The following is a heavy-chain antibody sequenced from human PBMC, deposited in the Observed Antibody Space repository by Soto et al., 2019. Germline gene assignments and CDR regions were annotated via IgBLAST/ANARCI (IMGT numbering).Heavy chain of an antibody. D-gene: IGHD4-17*01. CDR1: GCSVISGSYD. V-gene: IGHV4-61*01. Sequence: QVQLQESGPGLVKTSETLSLTCTVSGCSVISGSYDWSWIRQPPGKGLEWIGYIYYSGSTNYNPSLKSLFTISVDTSKNPSSLKLSSVTAADTAVYYCAKQMTTVTHYPYYYSMDVRGHGTTVTVSS. CDR3: AKQMTTVTHYPYYYSMDV. J-gene: IGHJ6*02. CDR2: IYYSGST.